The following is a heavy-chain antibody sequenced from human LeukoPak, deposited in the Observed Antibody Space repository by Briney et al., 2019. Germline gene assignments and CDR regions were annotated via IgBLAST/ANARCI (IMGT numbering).Heavy chain of an antibody. Sequence: SETLSLTCTVSGGSMSSYYWSWIRQPPGKGLEWIGYIFYSGSTNYNPSLKSRVTLSVDTSKNQFSLKLGSVTAADTAVYYCARQPYMLGAYYFDYWGQGTLVTVSS. D-gene: IGHD1-26*01. CDR3: ARQPYMLGAYYFDY. J-gene: IGHJ4*02. CDR2: IFYSGST. V-gene: IGHV4-59*08. CDR1: GGSMSSYY.